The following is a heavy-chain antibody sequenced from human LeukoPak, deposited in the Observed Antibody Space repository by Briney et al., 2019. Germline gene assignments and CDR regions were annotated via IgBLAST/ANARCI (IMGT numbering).Heavy chain of an antibody. V-gene: IGHV3-30*02. CDR1: GFTFSTYG. CDR2: KRYDGSNT. CDR3: ARSPDILTGENFDY. J-gene: IGHJ4*02. Sequence: PGGSLRLSCAASGFTFSTYGMNWVRQAPGRGLEWVAFKRYDGSNTFYADSVKGRFTISRDNSKNTLYLQMNSLRAEDTAVYYCARSPDILTGENFDYWGQGTLVTVSS. D-gene: IGHD3-9*01.